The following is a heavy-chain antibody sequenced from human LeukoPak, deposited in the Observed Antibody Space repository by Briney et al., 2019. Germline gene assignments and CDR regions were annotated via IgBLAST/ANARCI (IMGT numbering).Heavy chain of an antibody. CDR2: ISGTAYRT. D-gene: IGHD1-26*01. J-gene: IGHJ4*02. CDR3: AKDLGDY. CDR1: GFSFSNYA. V-gene: IGHV3-23*01. Sequence: GGSPRLSCAASGFSFSNYAMNWVRQAPGKGLEWVSGISGTAYRTHYADSVRGRFTISRDNSKNTLYLQMNSLRAEDTAVYYCAKDLGDYWGQGTLVTVSS.